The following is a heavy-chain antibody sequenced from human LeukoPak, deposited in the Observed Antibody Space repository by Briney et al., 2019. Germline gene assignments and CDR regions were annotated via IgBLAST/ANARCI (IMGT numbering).Heavy chain of an antibody. CDR1: GVTFSSYA. CDR3: AKSSLDFWSGYYNPWFDP. D-gene: IGHD3-3*01. CDR2: ISGSGGRT. Sequence: GGSLRLSCAAPGVTFSSYAMSWVRQAPGKGLEWVSAISGSGGRTYYADSVKGRFTISRDNSKNTLYLQMNSLRAEDTAVYYCAKSSLDFWSGYYNPWFDPWGQGTLVTVSS. J-gene: IGHJ5*02. V-gene: IGHV3-23*01.